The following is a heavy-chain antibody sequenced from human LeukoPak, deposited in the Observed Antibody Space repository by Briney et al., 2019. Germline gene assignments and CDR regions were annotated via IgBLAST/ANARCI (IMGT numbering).Heavy chain of an antibody. V-gene: IGHV1-58*01. CDR1: QFTFSNSA. CDR3: AADDQQLIL. J-gene: IGHJ4*02. Sequence: ASVKVSCKASQFTFSNSAFQWVRQARGQRLERMGWIVVGSGHTNYAQRFQERVIITRDMSTKTVYMELSSLKSEDTAVYYCAADDQQLILWGQGTLVAVSS. D-gene: IGHD2/OR15-2a*01. CDR2: IVVGSGHT.